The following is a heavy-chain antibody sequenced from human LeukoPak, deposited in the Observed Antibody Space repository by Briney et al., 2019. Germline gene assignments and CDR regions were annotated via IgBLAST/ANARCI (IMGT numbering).Heavy chain of an antibody. D-gene: IGHD6-13*01. Sequence: SETLSLTCTVSGGSISSYYWSWIRQPPGKGLEWIGYIYYSGSTNYNPSLKSRVTISVDTSKNQFSLKLSSVTAADMAVYYCARHSGYSSSWYSFDYWGQGTLVTVSS. CDR3: ARHSGYSSSWYSFDY. CDR1: GGSISSYY. CDR2: IYYSGST. J-gene: IGHJ4*02. V-gene: IGHV4-59*08.